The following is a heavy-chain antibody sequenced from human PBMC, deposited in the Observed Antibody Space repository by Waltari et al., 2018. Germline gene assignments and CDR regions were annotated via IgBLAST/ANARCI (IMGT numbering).Heavy chain of an antibody. CDR2: INTRSSII. Sequence: EMQLVESGGTLVQPGGSLRLSCAASGFAFSCYNMDWVRQAAGKGLEWISYINTRSSIIYYADSVKGRFTISIDNAKNSLVLQMNSLRAEDTAVYYGARDGNSAAEMDYWGQGALVTVSS. CDR3: ARDGNSAAEMDY. CDR1: GFAFSCYN. V-gene: IGHV3-48*04. D-gene: IGHD6-13*01. J-gene: IGHJ4*02.